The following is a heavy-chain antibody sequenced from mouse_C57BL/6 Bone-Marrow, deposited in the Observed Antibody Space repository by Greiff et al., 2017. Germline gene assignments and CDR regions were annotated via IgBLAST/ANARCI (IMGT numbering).Heavy chain of an antibody. V-gene: IGHV5-2*01. CDR3: ASYYGNYGFAY. CDR2: INSDGGST. Sequence: DVHLVESGGGLVQPGESLKLSCESNEYEFPSHDMSWVRKTPEKRLELVAAINSDGGSTYYPDTMERRIIISRDNTKKTLYLQMSSLRSEDTALYYCASYYGNYGFAYWGQGTLVTVSA. CDR1: EYEFPSHD. D-gene: IGHD2-1*01. J-gene: IGHJ3*01.